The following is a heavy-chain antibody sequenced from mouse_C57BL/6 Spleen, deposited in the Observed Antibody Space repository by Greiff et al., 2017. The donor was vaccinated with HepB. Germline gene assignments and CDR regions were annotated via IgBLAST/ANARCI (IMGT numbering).Heavy chain of an antibody. J-gene: IGHJ1*03. CDR3: ARRDLLRPWYFDV. CDR2: IDPSDSYT. D-gene: IGHD1-2*01. V-gene: IGHV1-69*01. Sequence: QFQLQQPGAELVMPGASVKLSCKASGYTFTSYWMHWVKQRPGQGLEWIGEIDPSDSYTNYNQKFKGKSTLTVDKSSSTAYMQLSSLTSEDSAVYYCARRDLLRPWYFDVWGTGTTVTVSS. CDR1: GYTFTSYW.